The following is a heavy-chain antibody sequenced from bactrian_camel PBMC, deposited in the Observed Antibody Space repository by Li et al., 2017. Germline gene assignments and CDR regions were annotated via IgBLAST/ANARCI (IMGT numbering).Heavy chain of an antibody. V-gene: IGHV3S6*01. CDR3: AADWDCRKVTVAHTNFGY. CDR1: GYTVSRYC. CDR2: VDYNGIT. Sequence: HVQLVESGGGLVQPGGSLRLSCTASGYTVSRYCMAWFRQAPGKEREGVAGVDYNGITTYADSVKGRFTISKDDAKNTLYLQMDSLKPEDSAMYFCAADWDCRKVTVAHTNFGYWGQGTQVTVS. D-gene: IGHD1*01. J-gene: IGHJ6*01.